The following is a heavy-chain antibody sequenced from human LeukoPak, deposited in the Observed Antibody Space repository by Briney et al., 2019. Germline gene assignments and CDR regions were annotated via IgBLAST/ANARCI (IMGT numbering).Heavy chain of an antibody. Sequence: GGSLRLSCAASGFTFSTSWMIWVRQAPGKGLEWVANIKQDGSEKNYVDSVKGRFTISRDNAKNSLYLQMNSLRAEDTAVYYCARQYYGDFGYWGQGTLVTVSS. V-gene: IGHV3-7*04. CDR1: GFTFSTSW. CDR3: ARQYYGDFGY. J-gene: IGHJ4*02. D-gene: IGHD4-17*01. CDR2: IKQDGSEK.